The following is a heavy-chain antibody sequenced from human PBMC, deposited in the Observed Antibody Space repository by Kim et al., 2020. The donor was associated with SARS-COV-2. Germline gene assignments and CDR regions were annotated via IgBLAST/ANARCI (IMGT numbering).Heavy chain of an antibody. D-gene: IGHD5-18*01. J-gene: IGHJ6*02. CDR2: ISGSGGST. Sequence: GGSLRLSCAASGFTFINYAMTWVRQAPGKGLEWVSGISGSGGSTYYADSVKGRFTMSRDNPKNTLYLQMNSLRDEDTAVYYCAKSYGEYYYYYGLDVWGQGTTVSVSS. V-gene: IGHV3-23*01. CDR3: AKSYGEYYYYYGLDV. CDR1: GFTFINYA.